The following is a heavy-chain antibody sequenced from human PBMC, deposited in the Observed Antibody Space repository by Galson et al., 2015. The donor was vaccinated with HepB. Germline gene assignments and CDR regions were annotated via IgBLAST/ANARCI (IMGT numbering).Heavy chain of an antibody. J-gene: IGHJ4*02. D-gene: IGHD6-19*01. Sequence: ETLSLTCTMSGGSISDYYCGWIRQSPGEELEWIGYVSRSENTKYNPSLKSRVTMALDTSKNQFSLRLTSVAAADTAVYYCVTGRGWLVDYWGQGMFVTVSS. V-gene: IGHV4-59*01. CDR2: VSRSENT. CDR3: VTGRGWLVDY. CDR1: GGSISDYY.